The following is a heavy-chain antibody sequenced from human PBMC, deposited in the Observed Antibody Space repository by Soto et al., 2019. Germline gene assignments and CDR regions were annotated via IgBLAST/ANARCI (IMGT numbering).Heavy chain of an antibody. CDR2: INHSGST. J-gene: IGHJ4*02. V-gene: IGHV4-34*01. Sequence: SETLSLTCAVYGGSFSGYYWSWIRQPPGKGLEWIGEINHSGSTNYNPSLKSRVTISVDTSKNQFSLKLSSVTAADTDVYDCAEGPSYSNYDYWGQGTLVTVSS. D-gene: IGHD4-4*01. CDR1: GGSFSGYY. CDR3: AEGPSYSNYDY.